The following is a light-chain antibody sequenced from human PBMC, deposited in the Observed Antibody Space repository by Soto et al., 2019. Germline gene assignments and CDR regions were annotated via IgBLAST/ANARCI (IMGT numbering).Light chain of an antibody. CDR3: HQSYSLPYT. CDR2: AAS. V-gene: IGKV1-39*01. Sequence: DIQMTQSPSSLSASVGDRVTITCRASQSVGSLLNWFQQRPGIAPKRLIYAASTVQSGAPSRFSGSGSGTDFTLIISSLQPEDFATYYCHQSYSLPYTFGQGTKLEI. J-gene: IGKJ2*01. CDR1: QSVGSL.